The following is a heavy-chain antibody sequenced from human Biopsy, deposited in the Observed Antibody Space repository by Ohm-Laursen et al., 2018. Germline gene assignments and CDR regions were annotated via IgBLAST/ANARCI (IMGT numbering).Heavy chain of an antibody. CDR3: ARDSGILNYGNFKYYHYYGMDV. V-gene: IGHV4-4*07. CDR1: GGSIISYY. Sequence: GTLSLTCTVSGGSIISYYWNWIRQPAGKGLEWIGRIYSSGGTKYNPSLQSRVSISVDTSRNQVSLTLSSVTAADTAVYYCARDSGILNYGNFKYYHYYGMDVWGQGTKVTVSS. CDR2: IYSSGGT. D-gene: IGHD4-11*01. J-gene: IGHJ6*02.